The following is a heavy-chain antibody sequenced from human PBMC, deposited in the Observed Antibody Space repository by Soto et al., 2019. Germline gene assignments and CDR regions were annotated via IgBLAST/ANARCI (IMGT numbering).Heavy chain of an antibody. J-gene: IGHJ5*02. CDR1: GFTFSSYA. Sequence: GGSLRLSCAASGFTFSSYAMHWVRQAPGKGREWVAVISYDGSNKYYADSVKGRFNISRDNSKNTLYLQMNSLRAEDTAVYYCARDPLGKSGSYGWFDPWGQGTLVTVSS. CDR2: ISYDGSNK. CDR3: ARDPLGKSGSYGWFDP. V-gene: IGHV3-30*04. D-gene: IGHD1-26*01.